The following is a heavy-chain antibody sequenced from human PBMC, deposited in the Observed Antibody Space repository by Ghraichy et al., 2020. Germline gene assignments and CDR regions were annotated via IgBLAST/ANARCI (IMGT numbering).Heavy chain of an antibody. V-gene: IGHV4-4*07. J-gene: IGHJ5*02. CDR3: ARDGHYYGSGSYWFDP. CDR1: GGSISSYY. Sequence: SETLSLTCTVSGGSISSYYWSWIRQPAGKGLEWIGRIYTSGSTNYNPSLKSRVTMSVDTSKNQFSLKLSSVTAADTAVYYCARDGHYYGSGSYWFDPWGQGTLVTVSS. CDR2: IYTSGST. D-gene: IGHD3-10*01.